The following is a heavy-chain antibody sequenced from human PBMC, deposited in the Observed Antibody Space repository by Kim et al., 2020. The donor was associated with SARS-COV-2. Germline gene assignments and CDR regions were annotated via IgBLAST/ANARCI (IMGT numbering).Heavy chain of an antibody. CDR3: ARARGDSYGNGGWFDP. V-gene: IGHV1-69*06. Sequence: SVKVSCKASGGTFSSYAISWVRQAPGQGLEWMGGIIPIFGTANYAQKFQGRVTITADKSTSTAYMELSSLRSEDTAVYYCARARGDSYGNGGWFDPWGQGTLVTVSS. J-gene: IGHJ5*02. CDR1: GGTFSSYA. CDR2: IIPIFGTA. D-gene: IGHD5-18*01.